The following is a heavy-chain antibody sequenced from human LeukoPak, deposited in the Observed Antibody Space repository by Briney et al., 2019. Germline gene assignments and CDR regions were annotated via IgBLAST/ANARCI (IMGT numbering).Heavy chain of an antibody. V-gene: IGHV4-59*07. Sequence: SDTLSLTCTVSGVSISSNYWSWLRQPPGEGLEWIGYISYSGSNNYNPSLKSRVTISMDTSKNQLSLSLRSVTAADTAVYYCAGYDHTNSLAHWGQGTLVTVSS. CDR1: GVSISSNY. CDR3: AGYDHTNSLAH. CDR2: ISYSGSN. J-gene: IGHJ4*02. D-gene: IGHD1-1*01.